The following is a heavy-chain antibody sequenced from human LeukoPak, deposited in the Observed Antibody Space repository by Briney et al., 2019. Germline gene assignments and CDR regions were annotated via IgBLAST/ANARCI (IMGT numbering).Heavy chain of an antibody. Sequence: GGSLRLSCAASGLTFSNAWMSWVRQAPGRGLEWVARIKSKTDDGTTDYAAPVKGRFTISRDDSKTTLYLQMNSLKTEDTAVYYCTTAPFWSDYLPFDYWGQGTLVTVSS. CDR1: GLTFSNAW. CDR2: IKSKTDDGTT. V-gene: IGHV3-15*01. D-gene: IGHD3-3*01. J-gene: IGHJ4*02. CDR3: TTAPFWSDYLPFDY.